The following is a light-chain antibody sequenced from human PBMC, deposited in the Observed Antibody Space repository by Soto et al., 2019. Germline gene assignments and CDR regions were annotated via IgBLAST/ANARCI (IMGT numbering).Light chain of an antibody. J-gene: IGKJ3*01. CDR1: QSVSSNN. V-gene: IGKV3-20*01. CDR2: GAS. CDR3: QQYGRYACT. Sequence: EIVLTQSPGTLSLSPGERATLSCRASQSVSSNNLAWYQQRPGQAPRLVIYGASTRATGIPERFSGSGSGTDFTVTISRLETEDFAVFDCQQYGRYACTFGHGTKVDIK.